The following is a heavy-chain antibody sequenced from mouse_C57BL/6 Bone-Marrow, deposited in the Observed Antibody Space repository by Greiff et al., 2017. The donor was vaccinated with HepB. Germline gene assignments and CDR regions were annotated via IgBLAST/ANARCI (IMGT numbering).Heavy chain of an antibody. CDR3: ARFITTVVAEYYYAMDY. Sequence: QVQLQQSGAELAKPGASVKLSCKASGYTFTSYWMHWVKQRPGQGLEWIGYINPSSGYTKYNQKFKDKATLTADKSSSTAYMQLSSLTYEDSAVYYCARFITTVVAEYYYAMDYWGQGTSVTVSS. J-gene: IGHJ4*01. CDR1: GYTFTSYW. CDR2: INPSSGYT. D-gene: IGHD1-1*01. V-gene: IGHV1-7*01.